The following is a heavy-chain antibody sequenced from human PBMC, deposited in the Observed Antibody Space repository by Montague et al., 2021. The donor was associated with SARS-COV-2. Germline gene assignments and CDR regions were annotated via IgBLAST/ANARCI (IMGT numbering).Heavy chain of an antibody. V-gene: IGHV2-5*01. D-gene: IGHD3-9*01. Sequence: PALVKPTQTLTLTCTFSGFSLSTPNVGVAWIRQPPGKAPEWLAVIYSNGDKRYSPSLQRRLTITKDTSRNQVVLSLTNVDPLDTATYYCAHLIRYYDIFTGIPFDDWGQGTQVTVSS. CDR1: GFSLSTPNVG. CDR3: AHLIRYYDIFTGIPFDD. J-gene: IGHJ4*02. CDR2: IYSNGDK.